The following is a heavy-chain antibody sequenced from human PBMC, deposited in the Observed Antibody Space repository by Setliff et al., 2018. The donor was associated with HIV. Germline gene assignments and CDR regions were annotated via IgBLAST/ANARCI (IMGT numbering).Heavy chain of an antibody. CDR2: ISSYNDNT. J-gene: IGHJ3*02. CDR1: GCSFTNCG. D-gene: IGHD2-15*01. V-gene: IGHV1-18*01. CDR3: ARDDVGYCSGGSCYHLFDTFDI. Sequence: GASVKVSCKASGCSFTNCGISWVRQAPGQGLEWMGWISSYNDNTNYALNLQGRVTMTTDTSTSTAYMELRSLRSDDTAVYYCARDDVGYCSGGSCYHLFDTFDIWGQGTVVTVSS.